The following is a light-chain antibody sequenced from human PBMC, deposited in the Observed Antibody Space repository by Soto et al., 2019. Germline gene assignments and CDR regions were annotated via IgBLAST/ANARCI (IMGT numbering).Light chain of an antibody. J-gene: IGLJ1*01. CDR3: CSYAGSSTLGV. V-gene: IGLV2-23*02. CDR1: SSDVGSYNL. Sequence: LTQPASVSGSPGQSITISCTGTSSDVGSYNLVSWYQQHPGKAPKLMIYEVSKRPSGVSNRFSGSKSGNTASLTISGLQAEDEADYYCCSYAGSSTLGVFGTGTKVTVL. CDR2: EVS.